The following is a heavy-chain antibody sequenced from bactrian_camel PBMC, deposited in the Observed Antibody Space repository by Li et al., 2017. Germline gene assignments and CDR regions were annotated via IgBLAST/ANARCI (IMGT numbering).Heavy chain of an antibody. CDR2: IFINGGST. J-gene: IGHJ4*01. CDR1: GSIYGSSLC. Sequence: VQLVESGGGSVQVGGSMRLSCEAPGSIYGSSLCVGWFRQAPGKEREKVAAIFINGGSTDYADSVKGRFTISKDNAKNTLYLQMNSLKPEDTAMYYCAADGENGGSWTCTFYEWYFWGQGTQVTVS. CDR3: AADGENGGSWTCTFYEWYF. V-gene: IGHV3-3*01. D-gene: IGHD2*01.